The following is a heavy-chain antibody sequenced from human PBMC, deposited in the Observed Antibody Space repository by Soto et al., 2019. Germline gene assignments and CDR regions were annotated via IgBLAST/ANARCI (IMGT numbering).Heavy chain of an antibody. Sequence: SETLSLTCAVYGGSFSGYYWSWIRQPPGKGLEWIGEINHSGSTNYNPSLKSRVTISVDTSKNQFSLKLSSVTAADTAVYYCAREFPTYSSGPNWFDPWGQGTLVTVSS. CDR3: AREFPTYSSGPNWFDP. D-gene: IGHD6-19*01. J-gene: IGHJ5*02. CDR1: GGSFSGYY. V-gene: IGHV4-34*01. CDR2: INHSGST.